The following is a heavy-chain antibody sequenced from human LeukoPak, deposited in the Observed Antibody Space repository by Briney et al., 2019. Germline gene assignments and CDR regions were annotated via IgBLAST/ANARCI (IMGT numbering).Heavy chain of an antibody. CDR1: GGSFSGYY. CDR2: INHSGST. Sequence: SETLSLTCAVYGGSFSGYYWSWIRQPPGKGLEWIGEINHSGSTNYNPSLKSRVTITVDTSKNQFSLKLSSVTAADTAAYYCARGTSSSWYYYYGMDVWGQGTTVTVSS. D-gene: IGHD6-13*01. CDR3: ARGTSSSWYYYYGMDV. J-gene: IGHJ6*02. V-gene: IGHV4-34*01.